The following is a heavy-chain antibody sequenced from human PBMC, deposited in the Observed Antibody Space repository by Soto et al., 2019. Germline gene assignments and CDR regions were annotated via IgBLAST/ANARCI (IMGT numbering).Heavy chain of an antibody. CDR2: IIPILGIA. J-gene: IGHJ3*02. CDR3: ARDVTVAGISDDAFDI. CDR1: GGTFSSYT. Sequence: QVQLVQSGAEVKKPGSSVKVSCKASGGTFSSYTISWVRQAPGQGLEWMGRIIPILGIANYAQKFQGRVTITADKSTSTAYMELSSLRSEDTAVYYSARDVTVAGISDDAFDIWGQGTMVTVSS. V-gene: IGHV1-69*08. D-gene: IGHD6-19*01.